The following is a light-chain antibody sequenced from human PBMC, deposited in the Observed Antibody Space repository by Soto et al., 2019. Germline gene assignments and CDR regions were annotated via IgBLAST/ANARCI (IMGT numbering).Light chain of an antibody. Sequence: DIQMTQSPSTLSASVGDRVTITCRARHNIYSWLAWYQQKPGKAPRLLIHGASTLESGVPSRFSGRGSGTEFTLSISSLQPDDFATYYCQQYNYYWTVGQGTKVDIK. V-gene: IGKV1-5*01. CDR3: QQYNYYWT. CDR2: GAS. J-gene: IGKJ1*01. CDR1: HNIYSW.